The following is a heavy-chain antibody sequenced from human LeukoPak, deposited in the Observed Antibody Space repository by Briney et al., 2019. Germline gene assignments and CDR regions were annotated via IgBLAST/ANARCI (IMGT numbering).Heavy chain of an antibody. V-gene: IGHV4-34*01. Sequence: PSETLSLTCAVYGGSFSGYYWSWLRQPPGKGLEWIGEINHSGSTNYNPSLKSRVTISVDTSKNQFSLKLSSVTAADTAVYYCARDFYGDHTRHWFDPWGQGTLVTVSS. D-gene: IGHD4-17*01. CDR3: ARDFYGDHTRHWFDP. CDR1: GGSFSGYY. J-gene: IGHJ5*02. CDR2: INHSGST.